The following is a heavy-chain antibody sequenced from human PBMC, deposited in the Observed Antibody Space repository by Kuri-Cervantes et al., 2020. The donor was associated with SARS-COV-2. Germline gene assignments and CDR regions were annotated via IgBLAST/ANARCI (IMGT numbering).Heavy chain of an antibody. J-gene: IGHJ4*01. V-gene: IGHV3-66*04. D-gene: IGHD3-3*01. CDR3: ARPSHDFWSGYSPNAY. Sequence: GGSLRLSCAASGFTVSSNYMSWVRQAPGKGLEWVSVIYSGGSTYYADSVKGRFTISRDNSKNTLYLQMNSLRAEDTAVYYCARPSHDFWSGYSPNAYWGHGTQVTVSS. CDR1: GFTVSSNY. CDR2: IYSGGST.